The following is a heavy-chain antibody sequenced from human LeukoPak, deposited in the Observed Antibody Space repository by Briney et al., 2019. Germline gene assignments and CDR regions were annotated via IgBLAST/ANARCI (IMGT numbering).Heavy chain of an antibody. Sequence: GGSLRLSCAASGFIFSSYWMHWVRQAPGKGLVWVARIDNDAYSSVYADSVKGRFTISRDNSKNTMFLQMNRLRDEDTAVYYCARGLRGPDYWGQGTQVTVSS. CDR2: IDNDAYSS. CDR3: ARGLRGPDY. J-gene: IGHJ4*02. CDR1: GFIFSSYW. V-gene: IGHV3-74*01.